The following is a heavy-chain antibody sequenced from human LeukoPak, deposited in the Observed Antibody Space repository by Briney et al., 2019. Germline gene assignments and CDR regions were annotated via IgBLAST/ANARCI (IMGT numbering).Heavy chain of an antibody. CDR2: IKSDGSST. J-gene: IGHJ6*02. CDR1: GFTFSNYW. Sequence: GGSLRLPCAASGFTFSNYWMHWVRQAPGEALMWVSRIKSDGSSTTYADSVKGRFTISRDNAKNTLYLQMNSLRAEDTAVYYCSRDSSSSCGGDCYSGLDVWGQGTTVTVSS. CDR3: SRDSSSSCGGDCYSGLDV. D-gene: IGHD2-21*02. V-gene: IGHV3-74*01.